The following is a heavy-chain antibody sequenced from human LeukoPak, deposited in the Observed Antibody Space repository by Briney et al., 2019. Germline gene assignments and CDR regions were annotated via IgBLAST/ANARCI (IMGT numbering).Heavy chain of an antibody. CDR1: GESFSGYF. J-gene: IGHJ4*02. V-gene: IGHV4-34*01. CDR3: ARESYGGLPRYDY. Sequence: SETLSLTCAVYGESFSGYFWNWIRQPPGKGLEWIGEINHSGSTSNHNPSLKSRVTMSVDTSKNQFSLRLTSVTAADTAVYYCARESYGGLPRYDYWGQGTLVTVSS. D-gene: IGHD4-23*01. CDR2: INHSGST.